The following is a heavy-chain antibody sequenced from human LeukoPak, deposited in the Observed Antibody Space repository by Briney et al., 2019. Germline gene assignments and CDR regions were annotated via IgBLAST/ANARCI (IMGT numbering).Heavy chain of an antibody. CDR2: IKQDGSEK. V-gene: IGHV3-7*01. CDR3: ARDIVVVPAAEGMDV. J-gene: IGHJ6*02. Sequence: GGSLRLSCAASGFTFSSYWMSWVRQAPGKGLEWVANIKQDGSEKYYVDSVKGRFTISRDNAKNSLYLQMNSLRAEDTAVYYCARDIVVVPAAEGMDVWGQGTTVTVSS. CDR1: GFTFSSYW. D-gene: IGHD2-2*01.